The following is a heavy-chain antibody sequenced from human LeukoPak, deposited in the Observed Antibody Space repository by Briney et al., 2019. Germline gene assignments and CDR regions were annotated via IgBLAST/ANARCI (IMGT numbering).Heavy chain of an antibody. Sequence: SVKVSCKASGGTFSSYAISWVRQAPGQGLEWMGRIIPILGIANYAQKFQGRVTITADKSTSTAYMELSSLRSEDTAVYYCATAGLRYSSGWGSFDYWGQGTLVTVSS. V-gene: IGHV1-69*04. D-gene: IGHD6-19*01. CDR2: IIPILGIA. J-gene: IGHJ4*02. CDR1: GGTFSSYA. CDR3: ATAGLRYSSGWGSFDY.